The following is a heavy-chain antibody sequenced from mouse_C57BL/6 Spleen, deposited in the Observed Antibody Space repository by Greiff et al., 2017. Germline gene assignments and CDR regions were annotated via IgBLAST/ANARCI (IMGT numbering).Heavy chain of an antibody. V-gene: IGHV1-39*01. CDR1: GYSFTDYN. CDR3: ARSYGYDEDLAWFAY. CDR2: INPNYGTT. J-gene: IGHJ3*01. D-gene: IGHD2-2*01. Sequence: EVKLMESGPELVKPGASVKISCKASGYSFTDYNMNWVKQSNGKSLEWIGVINPNYGTTSYNQKFKGKATLTVDQPSSTAYMQLNSLTSEDSPVYYCARSYGYDEDLAWFAYWGQGTLVTVSA.